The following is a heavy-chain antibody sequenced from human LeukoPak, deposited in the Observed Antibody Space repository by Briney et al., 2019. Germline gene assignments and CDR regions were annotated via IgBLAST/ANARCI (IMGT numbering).Heavy chain of an antibody. CDR1: GFTVSSTY. D-gene: IGHD2-21*01. J-gene: IGHJ4*02. CDR2: IYKDGKI. Sequence: GGSLRLSCAASGFTVSSTYMSWVRQAPGRGLEWVSVIYKDGKIYYIDSVKGRFTISRDTSKNTLYLQMNSLRVEDTAVYYCASRHCSGGDCYFAGADPFDHWGQGTLVTVSS. V-gene: IGHV3-53*01. CDR3: ASRHCSGGDCYFAGADPFDH.